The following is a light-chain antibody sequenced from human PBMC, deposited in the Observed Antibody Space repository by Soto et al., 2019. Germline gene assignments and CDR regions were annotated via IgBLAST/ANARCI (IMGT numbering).Light chain of an antibody. V-gene: IGKV3-20*01. CDR3: QQYGSSFSFT. CDR2: GAS. CDR1: QSVSSSY. Sequence: EIVLTQSPGTLSLSPGERATLSCRASQSVSSSYLGWDQQKPGLAPRLLIYGASSRATGIPDRFSGSVPGTDFPLTISRLEPDDFAVYYCQQYGSSFSFTFGPGTKVDIK. J-gene: IGKJ3*01.